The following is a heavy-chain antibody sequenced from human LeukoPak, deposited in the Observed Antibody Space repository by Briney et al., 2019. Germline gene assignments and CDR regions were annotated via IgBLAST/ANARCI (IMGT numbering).Heavy chain of an antibody. Sequence: PGGSLRLSCAASGFTVSSNYMSWVRQAPGKGLEWVSVIYSGGSTYYADSVKGRFTISRDNSKNTLYLQMNSLRAEDTAVYYCARVEMATMAAFDIWGQGTMVTVSS. J-gene: IGHJ3*02. D-gene: IGHD5-24*01. CDR1: GFTVSSNY. CDR2: IYSGGST. V-gene: IGHV3-66*01. CDR3: ARVEMATMAAFDI.